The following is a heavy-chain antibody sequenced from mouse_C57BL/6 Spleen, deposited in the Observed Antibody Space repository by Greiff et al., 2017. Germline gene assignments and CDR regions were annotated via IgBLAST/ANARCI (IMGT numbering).Heavy chain of an antibody. CDR3: ARNVRYFDY. CDR2: IRNKANGYTT. J-gene: IGHJ2*01. V-gene: IGHV7-3*01. CDR1: GFTFTDYY. Sequence: EVQLVESGGGLVQPGGSLSLSCAASGFTFTDYYMSWVRQPPGEALEWLGFIRNKANGYTTEYSASVKGRFTISRDNSQSILYLQMNALRAEDSATYYCARNVRYFDYWGQGTTLTVAS.